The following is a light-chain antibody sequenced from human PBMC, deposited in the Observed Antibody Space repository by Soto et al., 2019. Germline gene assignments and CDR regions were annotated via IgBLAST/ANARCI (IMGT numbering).Light chain of an antibody. J-gene: IGKJ5*01. V-gene: IGKV1-39*01. CDR2: AAS. CDR3: QQSYSTLSIT. Sequence: DIQMTQSPSSLSASVGDRVTITCRASESINRHLNWYQQKPGKAPKLLIYAASSLQNGVPSRFSGSGSGTDFTLTISNLQPEDFAAYYCQQSYSTLSITFGQGTRLEIK. CDR1: ESINRH.